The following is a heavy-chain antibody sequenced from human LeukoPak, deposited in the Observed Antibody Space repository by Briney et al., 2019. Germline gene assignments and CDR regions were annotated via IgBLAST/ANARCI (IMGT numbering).Heavy chain of an antibody. J-gene: IGHJ6*04. CDR3: ARDLYYYGSGSYYNRPYYYRMDV. V-gene: IGHV3-21*01. CDR1: GFTFSSYS. CDR2: ISSSSSYI. Sequence: PGGSLRLSCAASGFTFSSYSMNWVRQAPGKGLEWVSSISSSSSYIYYADSVKGRFTISRDNAKNSLYLQMNSLRAEDTAVYYCARDLYYYGSGSYYNRPYYYRMDVWGKGTTVTVSS. D-gene: IGHD3-10*01.